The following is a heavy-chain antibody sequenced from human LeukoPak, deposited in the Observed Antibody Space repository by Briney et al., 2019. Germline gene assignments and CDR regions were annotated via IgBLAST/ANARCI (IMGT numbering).Heavy chain of an antibody. V-gene: IGHV3-33*01. CDR1: GFIFSNYG. D-gene: IGHD3-10*01. CDR2: IWSDGSNK. J-gene: IGHJ5*02. CDR3: ARDNGLGTPHPWFDP. Sequence: GGSLRLSCAASGFIFSNYGMHWLRQAPGKGLEWVAIIWSDGSNKYYGDSVKGRFTISRDNSKNTLYLDMNSLRAEDTAVYYCARDNGLGTPHPWFDPWGQGILVSVSS.